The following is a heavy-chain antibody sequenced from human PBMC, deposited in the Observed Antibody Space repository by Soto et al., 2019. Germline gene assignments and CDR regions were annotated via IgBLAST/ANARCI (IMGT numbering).Heavy chain of an antibody. D-gene: IGHD5-18*01. Sequence: PSETLSLPGPVSGGSVSSGYNYWSWIRQSPGKGLEWIGYISGSGSTGYNPSLKNRLTMSVDRSKNQFTLRLTSVTAADTAVYFCATESGSTYGYFDYWGQGTQVTVSS. V-gene: IGHV4-30-4*01. CDR2: ISGSGST. J-gene: IGHJ4*02. CDR1: GGSVSSGYNY. CDR3: ATESGSTYGYFDY.